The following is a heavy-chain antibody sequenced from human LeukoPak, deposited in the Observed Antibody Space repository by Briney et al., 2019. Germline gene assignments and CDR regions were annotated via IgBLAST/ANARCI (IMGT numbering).Heavy chain of an antibody. J-gene: IGHJ5*02. CDR1: GGSISSYY. Sequence: SETLSLTCTVSGGSISSYYWSWIRQPAGKGLEWIGRIYTSGSTNYNPSLKSRVTMSVDTSKNQFSLKLSSVTAADTAVYYCGRNMYSSSSDWFDPWGQGTLVTVSS. D-gene: IGHD6-6*01. CDR3: GRNMYSSSSDWFDP. V-gene: IGHV4-4*07. CDR2: IYTSGST.